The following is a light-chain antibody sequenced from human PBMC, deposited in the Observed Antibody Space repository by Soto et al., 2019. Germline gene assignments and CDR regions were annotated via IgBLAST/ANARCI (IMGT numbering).Light chain of an antibody. V-gene: IGLV2-14*01. CDR2: EVS. J-gene: IGLJ3*02. CDR3: YSYTHNNTPV. Sequence: QSALTQPASVSGSPGQSITISCTGTTSDVGGYNYVSWYQQHPGKAPRLMIYEVSNRPSGVSNRFSGSKSANTASLTISGLQAEDEADYYCYSYTHNNTPVFGGGTKLTVL. CDR1: TSDVGGYNY.